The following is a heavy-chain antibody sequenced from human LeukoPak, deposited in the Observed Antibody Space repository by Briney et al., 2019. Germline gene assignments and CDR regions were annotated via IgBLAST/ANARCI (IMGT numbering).Heavy chain of an antibody. V-gene: IGHV1-2*02. CDR3: ARAYGDDDAFDV. CDR2: INPNSGGT. D-gene: IGHD4-17*01. CDR1: EYTFIDYY. J-gene: IGHJ3*01. Sequence: GASVKVSCKPSEYTFIDYYIHWVRQAPGQGLEWMGWINPNSGGTNYAQKFQDKVTLTRDTSINTAYMELTRLRFDDTAMYYCARAYGDDDAFDVWGQGTMVTVSS.